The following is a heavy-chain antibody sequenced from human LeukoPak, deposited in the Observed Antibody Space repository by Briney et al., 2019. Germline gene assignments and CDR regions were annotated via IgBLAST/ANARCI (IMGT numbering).Heavy chain of an antibody. Sequence: GGSLRLSCTASGFTFGDYAMSWVRQAPGKGLKWVGFIRSKAYGGTTEYAASVKGRFTISRDDSKSIAYLLMNSLKTEDTAVYYCTRGAGATGDDAFDIWGQGTMVTVSS. D-gene: IGHD1-26*01. CDR1: GFTFGDYA. CDR3: TRGAGATGDDAFDI. CDR2: IRSKAYGGTT. J-gene: IGHJ3*02. V-gene: IGHV3-49*04.